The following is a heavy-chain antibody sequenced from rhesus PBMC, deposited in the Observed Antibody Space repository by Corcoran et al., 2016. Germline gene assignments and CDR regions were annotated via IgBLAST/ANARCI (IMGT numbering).Heavy chain of an antibody. V-gene: IGHV3S5*01. CDR3: AKALYGSSYLYGLDS. CDR2: ISNGGGST. J-gene: IGHJ6*01. CDR1: GFTFSSYG. D-gene: IGHD4-29*01. Sequence: EVQLVESGGGLVQPGGSLRLSCAASGFTFSSYGMSWVRQAPGKGVEWVSYISNGGGSTYYADSVKGRFTISRDNSKNTLSLQMNSLRAEDTAVYYCAKALYGSSYLYGLDSWGQGVVVTVSS.